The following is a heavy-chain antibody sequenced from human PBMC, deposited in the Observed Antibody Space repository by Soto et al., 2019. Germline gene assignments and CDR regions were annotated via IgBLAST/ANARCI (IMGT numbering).Heavy chain of an antibody. CDR2: IGSSGIYT. V-gene: IGHV3-21*04. D-gene: IGHD6-19*01. CDR1: RFTFSSYS. CDR3: AKHSSGWTYFFY. J-gene: IGHJ4*02. Sequence: GGSLRLSCAASRFTFSSYSMNWVRQAPGKGLGWVSSIGSSGIYTYYADSVKGRFTISRDNAKNTLYLQMNSLRAEDTAVYYCAKHSSGWTYFFYWGQGTLVTVSS.